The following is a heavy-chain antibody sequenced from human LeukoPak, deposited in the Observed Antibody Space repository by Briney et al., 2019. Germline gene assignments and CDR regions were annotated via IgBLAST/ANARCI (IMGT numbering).Heavy chain of an antibody. CDR2: ISGSGGST. V-gene: IGHV3-23*01. Sequence: GGSLRLSCAASGFTFSSYAMSWVRQAPGKGLEWVSVISGSGGSTYYADSVKGRFTISRDNSKNTLYLQTNSLRAEDTAVYYCAKGLGYCSSTSCKRPPDWFDPWGQGTLVTVSS. J-gene: IGHJ5*02. CDR3: AKGLGYCSSTSCKRPPDWFDP. D-gene: IGHD2-2*01. CDR1: GFTFSSYA.